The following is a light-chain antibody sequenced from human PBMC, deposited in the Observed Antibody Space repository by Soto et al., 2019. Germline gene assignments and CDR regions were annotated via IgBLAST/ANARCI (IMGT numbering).Light chain of an antibody. Sequence: QSALTQPASVSGSPGQSITISCTGTSSDIGGYRFVSWYQRHPGKAPQLLIYEVSNRPSGVSNRFSGSRSGNTASLTISGLQAEDEADYYCTSYTTSSLLFGGGTKVTVL. CDR3: TSYTTSSLL. V-gene: IGLV2-14*01. CDR1: SSDIGGYRF. J-gene: IGLJ2*01. CDR2: EVS.